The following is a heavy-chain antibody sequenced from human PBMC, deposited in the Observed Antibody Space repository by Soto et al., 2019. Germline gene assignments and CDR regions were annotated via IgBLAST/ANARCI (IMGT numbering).Heavy chain of an antibody. J-gene: IGHJ4*02. V-gene: IGHV3-49*05. Sequence: EVQLVESGGGLVKPGRSLRLSCTASGFTFGDYAMSWFRQAPGKGLEWVSFIRSKASDGTTEYAASVKGRFTISRDDSKRIAYLQMNRLKTEDTPVYYCTRDECYDISGYIVDYWGQGTLVTVSS. D-gene: IGHD3-22*01. CDR2: IRSKASDGTT. CDR1: GFTFGDYA. CDR3: TRDECYDISGYIVDY.